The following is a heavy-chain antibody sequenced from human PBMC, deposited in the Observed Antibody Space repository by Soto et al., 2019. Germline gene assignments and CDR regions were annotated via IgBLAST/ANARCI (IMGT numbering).Heavy chain of an antibody. V-gene: IGHV4-31*03. CDR1: GGSISSGGYY. CDR3: ARDCSGYDRRWFDP. J-gene: IGHJ5*02. CDR2: IYYSGST. D-gene: IGHD5-12*01. Sequence: PSETLSLTCTVSGGSISSGGYYWSWIRQHPGKGLEWIGYIYYSGSTYYNPSLKSRVTISVDTSKNQFSLKPSSVTAADTAVYYCARDCSGYDRRWFDPWGQGTLVTVSS.